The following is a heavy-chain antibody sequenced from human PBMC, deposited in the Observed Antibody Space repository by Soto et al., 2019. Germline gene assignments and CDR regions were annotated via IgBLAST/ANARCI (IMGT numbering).Heavy chain of an antibody. CDR2: IYPGDSDT. J-gene: IGHJ5*02. D-gene: IGHD5-18*01. V-gene: IGHV5-51*01. Sequence: GESLKISCKGSGYSFTTYWIGWVRQMPGKGLEWMGIIYPGDSDTRYSPSFQGQVTISADKSNSTVFLHMNSLRAEDTAVYFCARDQNSYGYALFDNWGQGALVTVSS. CDR3: ARDQNSYGYALFDN. CDR1: GYSFTTYW.